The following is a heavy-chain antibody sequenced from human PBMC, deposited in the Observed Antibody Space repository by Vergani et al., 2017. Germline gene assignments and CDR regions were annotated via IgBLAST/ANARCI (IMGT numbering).Heavy chain of an antibody. V-gene: IGHV4-39*07. CDR3: ARDGLLGYYDFWSGYQGSDY. J-gene: IGHJ4*02. CDR1: GGSISSSSYY. D-gene: IGHD3-3*01. Sequence: QLQLQESGPGLVKPSETLSLTCTVSGGSISSSSYYWGWIRQPPGKGLEWIGSIYYSGSTYYNPSLKSRVTISVDTSKNQFSLKLSSVTAADTAVYYCARDGLLGYYDFWSGYQGSDYWGQGTLVTVSS. CDR2: IYYSGST.